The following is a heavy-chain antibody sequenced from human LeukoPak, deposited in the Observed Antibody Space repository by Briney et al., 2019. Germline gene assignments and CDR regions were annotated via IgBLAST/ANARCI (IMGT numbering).Heavy chain of an antibody. V-gene: IGHV4-34*01. D-gene: IGHD6-19*01. CDR3: ARGRGSSGWLYFDY. CDR2: INHSGST. CDR1: GESFSGYY. Sequence: SETLSLTCAVYGESFSGYYWSWIRQPPGKGLEWIGEINHSGSTNYNPSLKSRVTIPIDTSKNQFSLKLSSVTAADTAVYYCARGRGSSGWLYFDYWGQGTLVTVSS. J-gene: IGHJ4*02.